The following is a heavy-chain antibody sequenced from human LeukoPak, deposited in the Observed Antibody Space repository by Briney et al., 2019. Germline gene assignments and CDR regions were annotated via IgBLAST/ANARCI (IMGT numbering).Heavy chain of an antibody. CDR3: ARVQFTSTAGWFDP. J-gene: IGHJ5*02. D-gene: IGHD2-2*01. CDR2: IYYSGSA. V-gene: IGHV4-61*01. CDR1: GGSVSSGSYY. Sequence: SETLSLTCTVSGGSVSSGSYYWSWIRQPPGKGLEWIGYIYYSGSANYNPSLKSRVTISVDTSKSQFSLKLSSVTAADTAVYYCARVQFTSTAGWFDPWGQGTLVTVSS.